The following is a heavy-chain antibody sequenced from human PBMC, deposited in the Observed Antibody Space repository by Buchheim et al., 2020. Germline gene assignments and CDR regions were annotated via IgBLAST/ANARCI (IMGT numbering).Heavy chain of an antibody. D-gene: IGHD2/OR15-2a*01. CDR2: INEDGTEK. Sequence: EVYLVESGGGLVQPGGSLRLSCAASGFTFRNYWMNWVRQAPGKGLEWVANINEDGTEKYYVDSVKGRFTISRDKAMSSVYLQMGSLRVEDTAVYYCAKHSIPWGQGT. J-gene: IGHJ5*02. CDR3: AKHSIP. V-gene: IGHV3-7*03. CDR1: GFTFRNYW.